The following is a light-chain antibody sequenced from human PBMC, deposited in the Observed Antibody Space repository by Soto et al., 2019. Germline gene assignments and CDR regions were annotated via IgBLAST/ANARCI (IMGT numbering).Light chain of an antibody. CDR2: ANT. Sequence: QSVLTQPPSVSGAPGQRVTISCTGSSSKIGADYDVHWYQQFPGTAPKLLIFANTNRPSGVPGRFSGSKSGTSASLAITELQAEDEADYYCQSYDTSLTAFVFGTGTKVTVL. CDR1: SSKIGADYD. CDR3: QSYDTSLTAFV. J-gene: IGLJ1*01. V-gene: IGLV1-40*01.